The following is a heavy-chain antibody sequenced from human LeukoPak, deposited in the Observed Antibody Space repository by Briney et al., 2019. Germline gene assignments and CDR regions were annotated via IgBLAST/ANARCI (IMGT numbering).Heavy chain of an antibody. D-gene: IGHD2-21*02. V-gene: IGHV3-48*03. Sequence: GGSLRLSCAASGFTFSSHEMNWVRQAPGKGLEWVSYISSSGSTIYYADSVKGRFTISRDNAKNSLYLQMNSLRAEDTAVYYCARVGYCGDDCYPFDYWGQGTLTTISS. CDR1: GFTFSSHE. CDR3: ARVGYCGDDCYPFDY. J-gene: IGHJ4*02. CDR2: ISSSGSTI.